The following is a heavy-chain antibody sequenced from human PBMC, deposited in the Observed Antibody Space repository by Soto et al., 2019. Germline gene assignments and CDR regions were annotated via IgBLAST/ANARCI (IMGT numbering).Heavy chain of an antibody. CDR3: AREIPGGVYYYYYYMDV. CDR1: GGSFSGYY. V-gene: IGHV4-34*01. D-gene: IGHD3-3*01. CDR2: INHGGST. Sequence: PSETLSLTCAVYGGSFSGYYWSWIRQSPGKGLEWIGEINHGGSTNYNPSPKSRVTMSVDTSKNQFSLSLSSVTAADTAVYYCAREIPGGVYYYYYYMDVWGKGTTVTVSS. J-gene: IGHJ6*03.